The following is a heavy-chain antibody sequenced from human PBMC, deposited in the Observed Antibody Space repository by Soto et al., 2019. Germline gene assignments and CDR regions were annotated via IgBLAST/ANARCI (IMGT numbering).Heavy chain of an antibody. CDR3: PRSPRSSPYFDY. CDR1: GYTFSNFW. D-gene: IGHD6-13*01. Sequence: GESLKISCQCSGYTFSNFWIAWVRQLPGKGLEWMGIIYPGDYETRYSPSFHGKVTISADRSIGTAYLQWSSLEASDSAFYFCPRSPRSSPYFDYWGQGALVTVS. CDR2: IYPGDYET. V-gene: IGHV5-51*01. J-gene: IGHJ4*02.